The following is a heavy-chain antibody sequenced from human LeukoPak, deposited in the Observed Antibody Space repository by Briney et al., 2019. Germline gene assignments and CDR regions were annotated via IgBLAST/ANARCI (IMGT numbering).Heavy chain of an antibody. CDR3: ARGLDSGYDIKAFDI. J-gene: IGHJ3*02. D-gene: IGHD5-12*01. V-gene: IGHV6-1*01. CDR2: TYYRSKWYN. Sequence: SQTPSLTCAISGDSVSSNSAAWNWIRPSPSRGLEWLGRTYYRSKWYNDYAVSAKSRITINPDTSKNQFSLQLNSVTPEDTAVYYCARGLDSGYDIKAFDIWGQGTMVTVSS. CDR1: GDSVSSNSAA.